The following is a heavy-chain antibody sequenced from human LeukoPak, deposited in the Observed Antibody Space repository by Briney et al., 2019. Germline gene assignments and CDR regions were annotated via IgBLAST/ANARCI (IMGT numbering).Heavy chain of an antibody. CDR2: ISSSGSTI. Sequence: GGSLRRSCAASGFTFSSYEMNWVRQAPGKGLEWVSYISSSGSTIYYADSVKGRFTISRDNAKNSLYLQMNSLRAEDAAVYYCARLGWYYDILTGYSYYYYGMDVWGKGATVTVSS. CDR1: GFTFSSYE. V-gene: IGHV3-48*03. D-gene: IGHD3-9*01. J-gene: IGHJ6*04. CDR3: ARLGWYYDILTGYSYYYYGMDV.